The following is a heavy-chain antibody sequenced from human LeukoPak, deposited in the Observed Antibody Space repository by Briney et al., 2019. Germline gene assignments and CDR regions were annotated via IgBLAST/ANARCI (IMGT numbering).Heavy chain of an antibody. CDR2: IKQDGSEK. V-gene: IGHV3-7*01. D-gene: IGHD3-3*01. Sequence: PGGSLRLSCAASGFTFSSYWMSGVRQAPGHGLEWLANIKQDGSEKYYVDSVKGRFTISRDNAKNSLYLQMNSLRAEDTAVYYCARSRVETSWSPNQDWGQGTLVTVSS. J-gene: IGHJ4*02. CDR3: ARSRVETSWSPNQD. CDR1: GFTFSSYW.